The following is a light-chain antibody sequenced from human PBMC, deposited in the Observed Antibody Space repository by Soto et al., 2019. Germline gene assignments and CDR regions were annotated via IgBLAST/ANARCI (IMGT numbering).Light chain of an antibody. Sequence: IVLTQSPGTLSLSPGERATLSCRASQSISRSYLAWYQQKPGRAPTILIYGAYIRATGIPDRFSGSWSGTDFTLTISRLEPEDFAIYYCQQYGSSPQTFGQGTKVDIK. CDR2: GAY. J-gene: IGKJ1*01. V-gene: IGKV3-20*01. CDR3: QQYGSSPQT. CDR1: QSISRSY.